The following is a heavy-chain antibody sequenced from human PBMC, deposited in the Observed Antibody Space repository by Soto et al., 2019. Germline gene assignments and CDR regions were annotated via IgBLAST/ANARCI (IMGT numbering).Heavy chain of an antibody. J-gene: IGHJ4*02. CDR3: ARVGYCSSTSCYTRRSFDY. CDR2: ISAYNGNT. V-gene: IGHV1-18*01. CDR1: GYTFTSYG. Sequence: QVQLVQSGAEVKKPGASVKVSCKASGYTFTSYGISWVRQAPGQGLEWMGWISAYNGNTNYAQKLQGRVTMTTDTSTSTAYLELRSMRSDDTAVYYCARVGYCSSTSCYTRRSFDYWGQGTLVTVSS. D-gene: IGHD2-2*02.